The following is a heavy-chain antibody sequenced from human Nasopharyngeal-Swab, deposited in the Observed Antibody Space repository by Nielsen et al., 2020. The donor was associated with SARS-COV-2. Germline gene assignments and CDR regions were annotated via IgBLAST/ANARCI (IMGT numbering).Heavy chain of an antibody. CDR2: IYYSGST. CDR3: ARYDSSGYYYYYMDV. Sequence: SETLSLTCTVSGGSISSYYWSWIRQPPGKGLEWIGYIYYSGSTNYNPSLKSRVTISVDTSKNQFSLKLSSVTAADTAVYYCARYDSSGYYYYYMDVWGKGTTVTVSS. CDR1: GGSISSYY. D-gene: IGHD3-22*01. V-gene: IGHV4-59*01. J-gene: IGHJ6*03.